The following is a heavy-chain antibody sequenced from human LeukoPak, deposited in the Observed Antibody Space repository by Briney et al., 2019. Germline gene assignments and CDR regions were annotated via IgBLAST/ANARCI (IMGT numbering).Heavy chain of an antibody. Sequence: ASVKVSCKASGYTFTGHYIFWVRQAPGRGLEWMGWINPDSGAATYAQSFQGRVTLTRDTSINTAYMEVSRLTSDDTALYYCTREDFWGQGTLVTVSS. CDR3: TREDF. CDR1: GYTFTGHY. J-gene: IGHJ4*02. CDR2: INPDSGAA. V-gene: IGHV1-2*02.